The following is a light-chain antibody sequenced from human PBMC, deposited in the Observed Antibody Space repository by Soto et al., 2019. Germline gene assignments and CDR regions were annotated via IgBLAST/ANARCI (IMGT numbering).Light chain of an antibody. V-gene: IGKV1-12*01. Sequence: EIQMTQSPASVSASVGDRVTITCRASQGVSTWIAWFQQKPGQAPQRLIYAASLLQSGVPSRFNGSRSWTEFTLTISSLQPEDSATYFCQQANSFPVTFGQGTKVEI. J-gene: IGKJ2*01. CDR3: QQANSFPVT. CDR1: QGVSTW. CDR2: AAS.